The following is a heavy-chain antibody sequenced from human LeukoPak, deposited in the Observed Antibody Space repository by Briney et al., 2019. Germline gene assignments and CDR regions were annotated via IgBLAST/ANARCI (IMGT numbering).Heavy chain of an antibody. CDR3: ARLGRDGYNRAFDI. CDR2: IYPGDSDT. J-gene: IGHJ3*02. Sequence: GESLKISCEASGYSFTNFWVAWVRQMPGKGLEWMGSIYPGDSDTRYSPSFQGQVTISADRSISAAYLQWSSLKASDTAIYYCARLGRDGYNRAFDIWGQGTMVTVSS. V-gene: IGHV5-51*01. D-gene: IGHD5-24*01. CDR1: GYSFTNFW.